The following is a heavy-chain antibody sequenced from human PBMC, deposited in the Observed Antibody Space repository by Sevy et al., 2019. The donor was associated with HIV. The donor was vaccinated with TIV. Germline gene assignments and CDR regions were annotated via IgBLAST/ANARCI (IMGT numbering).Heavy chain of an antibody. D-gene: IGHD2-21*02. V-gene: IGHV3-7*03. CDR3: ARDHPSTAPFDY. CDR1: GFTFSNFW. CDR2: IKQDGSEN. J-gene: IGHJ4*02. Sequence: GGSLRLSCAASGFTFSNFWMSWVRQAPGKGLEFVVNIKQDGSENFYADSVKGRFTISRDNAKNSLFLQMNNLRVEETAVYYCARDHPSTAPFDYWGQGTLVTVSS.